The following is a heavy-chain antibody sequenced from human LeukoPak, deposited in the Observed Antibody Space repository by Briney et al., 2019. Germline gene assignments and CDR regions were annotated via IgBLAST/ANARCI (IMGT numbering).Heavy chain of an antibody. CDR1: GFTFSSYA. CDR2: ISSNGGST. Sequence: GGSLRLSCAASGFTFSSYAMHWVRQAPGKGLEYVSAISSNGGSTYYANSVKGRFTISRDNSKNTLYLQMGSLRAEDMAVYYCAREEPRRVVRGVSVYWGQGTLVTVSS. J-gene: IGHJ4*02. D-gene: IGHD3-10*01. V-gene: IGHV3-64*01. CDR3: AREEPRRVVRGVSVY.